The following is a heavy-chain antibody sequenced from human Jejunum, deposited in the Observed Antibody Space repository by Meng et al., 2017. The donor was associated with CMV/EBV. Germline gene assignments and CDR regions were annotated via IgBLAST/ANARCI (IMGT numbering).Heavy chain of an antibody. CDR1: GGSFSTYY. Sequence: GGSFSTYYWTWIRQPPGRGLEWIGEINHSGSTNYNPSLKSRVIVSVDTSMNQFSLRVRSVTVADTAVYYCARRFCSSTDCYPWDYWGQGTLVTVSS. D-gene: IGHD2-2*01. V-gene: IGHV4-34*01. CDR2: INHSGST. J-gene: IGHJ4*02. CDR3: ARRFCSSTDCYPWDY.